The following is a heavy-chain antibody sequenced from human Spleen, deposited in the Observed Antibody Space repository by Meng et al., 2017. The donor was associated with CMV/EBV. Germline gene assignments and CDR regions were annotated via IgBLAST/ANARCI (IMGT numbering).Heavy chain of an antibody. CDR3: ARVNYHDSSPYFDY. CDR2: ISSSGDDI. D-gene: IGHD3-22*01. Sequence: GGSLRLSCAASGFTFSSYEMNWVRQAPGKGLEWVSYISSSGDDIYYADSVEGRFTITRDNAQNSLYLQMNSLRAEVTAVYYCARVNYHDSSPYFDYWGQGTLVTVSS. V-gene: IGHV3-48*03. J-gene: IGHJ4*02. CDR1: GFTFSSYE.